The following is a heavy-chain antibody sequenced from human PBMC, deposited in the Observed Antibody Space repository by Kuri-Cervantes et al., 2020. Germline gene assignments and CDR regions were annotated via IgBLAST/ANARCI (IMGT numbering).Heavy chain of an antibody. V-gene: IGHV4-31*03. CDR2: IYYSGST. Sequence: TLSLTCTVSGGSISSGGYYWSWIRQHPGKGLEWIGYIYYSGSTNYNPSLKSRVTISVDKSKNQFSLKLSSVTAADTAVYYCAREGTIAAAGKGLNYWGQGTLVTVSS. CDR3: AREGTIAAAGKGLNY. D-gene: IGHD6-13*01. CDR1: GGSISSGGYY. J-gene: IGHJ4*02.